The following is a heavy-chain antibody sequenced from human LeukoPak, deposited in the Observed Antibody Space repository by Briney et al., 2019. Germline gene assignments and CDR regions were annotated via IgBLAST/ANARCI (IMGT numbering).Heavy chain of an antibody. Sequence: GSLRLSCVASGFTFSDSGMNWVRQAPGMGLEWVSYIGPRSSTIHYADSVKGRFSIFRDNAKSSLFLQMNSLRAEDTAVYYCARAGYEELGGYFDYWGQGTLVTVSS. CDR1: GFTFSDSG. CDR2: IGPRSSTI. V-gene: IGHV3-48*01. CDR3: ARAGYEELGGYFDY. D-gene: IGHD3-16*01. J-gene: IGHJ4*02.